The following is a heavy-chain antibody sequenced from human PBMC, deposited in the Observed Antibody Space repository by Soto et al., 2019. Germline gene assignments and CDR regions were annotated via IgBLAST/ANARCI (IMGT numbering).Heavy chain of an antibody. Sequence: QVQLVQSGAEVKKPGASVKVSCKVSGYPLTELSMHWVRQAPGTGLEWMGGFDPELGETIDAQKFQGRVTTTEDTSTDTADMELSSLRSGDTAVYYGATNYDSSGYYGDYWGQGPLVTVSS. D-gene: IGHD3-22*01. CDR2: FDPELGET. CDR3: ATNYDSSGYYGDY. V-gene: IGHV1-24*01. CDR1: GYPLTELS. J-gene: IGHJ4*02.